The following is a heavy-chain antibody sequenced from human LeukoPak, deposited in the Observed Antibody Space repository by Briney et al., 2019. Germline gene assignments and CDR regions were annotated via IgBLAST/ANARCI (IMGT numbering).Heavy chain of an antibody. J-gene: IGHJ5*02. D-gene: IGHD2-2*01. Sequence: PGGSLRLSCAASGFTFSSYAMSWVRQAPGKGLEWVSAISGSGGSTYYADSVKGRFTISRDNTKNTLYLQMNSLRAEDTAVYYCAKDSIVVVPAARFDPWGQGTLVTVSS. CDR1: GFTFSSYA. V-gene: IGHV3-23*01. CDR3: AKDSIVVVPAARFDP. CDR2: ISGSGGST.